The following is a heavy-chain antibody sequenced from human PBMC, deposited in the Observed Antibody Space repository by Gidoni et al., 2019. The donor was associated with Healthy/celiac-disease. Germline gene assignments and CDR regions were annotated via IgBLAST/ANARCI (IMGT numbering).Heavy chain of an antibody. CDR2: IKQDGSEK. Sequence: EVQLVESGGGLIQPGGSLRLSCAASGFPFGRYWMSWVRQAPGKGLEWVANIKQDGSEKYYVDSVKGRFTISRDNAKNSLYLQMNSLRAEDTAVYYCARDKGIVGARDLDYWGQGTLVTVSS. V-gene: IGHV3-7*01. J-gene: IGHJ4*02. CDR1: GFPFGRYW. D-gene: IGHD1-26*01. CDR3: ARDKGIVGARDLDY.